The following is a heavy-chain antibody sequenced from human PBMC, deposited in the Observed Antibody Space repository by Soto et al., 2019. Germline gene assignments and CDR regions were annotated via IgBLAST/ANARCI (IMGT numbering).Heavy chain of an antibody. CDR3: ARGRGKVQIWRTYYFDF. CDR2: IWYDGKNK. V-gene: IGHV3-33*01. J-gene: IGHJ4*02. CDR1: VCNFSYYG. Sequence: PGGSLRLSCATCVCNFSYYGMHWVREAPGKGLEWVAVIWYDGKNKFYADSVKGRFTTSRDNYNSTMYLQMNSLTADDTDVYYCARGRGKVQIWRTYYFDFWGQGTLVSVSS.